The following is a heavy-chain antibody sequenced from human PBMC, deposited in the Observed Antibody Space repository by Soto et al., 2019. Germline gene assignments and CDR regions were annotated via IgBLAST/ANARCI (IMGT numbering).Heavy chain of an antibody. J-gene: IGHJ4*02. CDR1: GGSFSGYY. V-gene: IGHV4-34*01. CDR3: ARGGTVANFDY. Sequence: QVQLQQWGAGLLKPSETLSLTCAVYGGSFSGYYWSWIRQPPGKGLEWIGEINHSGSTTYNPSLKRXXPXSXXTSKTQFSLKLSAVTAADTAVYYWARGGTVANFDYWGQGTLVTVSS. D-gene: IGHD6-19*01. CDR2: INHSGST.